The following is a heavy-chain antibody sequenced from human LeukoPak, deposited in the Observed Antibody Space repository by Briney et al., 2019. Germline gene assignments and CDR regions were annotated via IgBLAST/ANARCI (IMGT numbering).Heavy chain of an antibody. V-gene: IGHV1-2*04. D-gene: IGHD3-3*01. J-gene: IGHJ6*02. CDR2: INPNSGGT. CDR1: GYTFTGYY. Sequence: GASVKVSCKASGYTFTGYYMHWVRQAPGQGLEWMGWINPNSGGTNYAQKFQGWVTMTRDTSISTAYMELSRLRSDDTAVYYCARGSLVRFLEWLALYYYYYGMDVWGQGTTVTVSS. CDR3: ARGSLVRFLEWLALYYYYYGMDV.